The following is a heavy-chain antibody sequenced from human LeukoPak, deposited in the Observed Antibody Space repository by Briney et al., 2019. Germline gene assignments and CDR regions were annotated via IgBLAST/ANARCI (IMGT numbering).Heavy chain of an antibody. CDR1: GFTFSNAW. J-gene: IGHJ4*02. CDR2: IKSKADDGAT. CDR3: NTGERRLDRTGYYPYYFDY. V-gene: IGHV3-15*01. Sequence: PGGSLRLSCAASGFTFSNAWMSWVRQAPGKGLEWVGRIKSKADDGATDYAAPVKGRFTISRDDSKDTLYLQMHGLKSEDTAVSHYNTGERRLDRTGYYPYYFDYWGQGTLVTVSS. D-gene: IGHD3-22*01.